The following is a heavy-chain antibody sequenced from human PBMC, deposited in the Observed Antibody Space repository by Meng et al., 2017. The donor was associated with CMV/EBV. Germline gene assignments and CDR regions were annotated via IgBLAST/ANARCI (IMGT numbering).Heavy chain of an antibody. Sequence: ESLKISCTVSGGSISSSSYYWGWIRQPPGKGLEWIGSIYYSGSTYYNPSLKSRVTISVDTSKNQFSLKLSSVTAADTAVYYCARNWQTNWFDPWGQGTLVTVSS. CDR3: ARNWQTNWFDP. J-gene: IGHJ5*02. CDR1: GGSISSSSYY. V-gene: IGHV4-39*07. CDR2: IYYSGST.